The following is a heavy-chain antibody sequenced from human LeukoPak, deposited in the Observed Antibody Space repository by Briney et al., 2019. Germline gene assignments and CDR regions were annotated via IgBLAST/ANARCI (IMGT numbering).Heavy chain of an antibody. CDR1: GGSISSYY. Sequence: SETLSLTCTVSGGSISSYYWSWIRQPPGQGLEWIGYIYYSGGTNYNPSLKSRVTISIDTSKNQFSLKLSSVTAADTAVYYCARDLRDSSGYYFWFDPWGQGTLVTVSS. CDR3: ARDLRDSSGYYFWFDP. CDR2: IYYSGGT. V-gene: IGHV4-59*01. D-gene: IGHD3-22*01. J-gene: IGHJ5*02.